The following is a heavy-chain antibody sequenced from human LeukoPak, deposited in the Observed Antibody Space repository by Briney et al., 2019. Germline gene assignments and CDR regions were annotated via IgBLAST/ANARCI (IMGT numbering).Heavy chain of an antibody. CDR2: ISGSGVST. D-gene: IGHD5-24*01. CDR1: GFTFSSYA. J-gene: IGHJ4*02. Sequence: AGGSLRLSCAASGFTFSSYAMSWVRQAPGKGLEWVSGISGSGVSTYYVDSVKGRFTISRANSKNTFYLQMNSLRAEDMAVYYCAKIRGRDDWYYFDYWGQGTLVTVSS. CDR3: AKIRGRDDWYYFDY. V-gene: IGHV3-23*01.